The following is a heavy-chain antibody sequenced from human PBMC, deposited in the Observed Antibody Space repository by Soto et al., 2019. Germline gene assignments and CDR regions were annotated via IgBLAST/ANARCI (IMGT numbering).Heavy chain of an antibody. V-gene: IGHV4-34*01. J-gene: IGHJ6*02. D-gene: IGHD6-19*01. Sequence: SETLSLTCAIYGGSFSNYYWNWIRQPPGKGLEWMGKINHNGSTNYSPSLKSRLTISVDTSKNQFSLKPISVTAADTAVYFCGRGRGYSNAWGSYYSGMDVWGQGTTVTVSS. CDR3: GRGRGYSNAWGSYYSGMDV. CDR1: GGSFSNYY. CDR2: INHNGST.